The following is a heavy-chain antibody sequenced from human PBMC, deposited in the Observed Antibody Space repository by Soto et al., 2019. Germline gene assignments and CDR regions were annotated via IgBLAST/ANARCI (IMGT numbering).Heavy chain of an antibody. CDR1: GGSISSSSYY. Sequence: SETLSLTCTVSGGSISSSSYYWGWIRQPPGKGLEWIGSIYYSGSTYYNPSLKSRVTISVDTSKNQFSLKLSSVTAADTAVYYCARMNLSSSWYFDYWGQGTLVTVSS. CDR3: ARMNLSSSWYFDY. D-gene: IGHD6-13*01. CDR2: IYYSGST. V-gene: IGHV4-39*07. J-gene: IGHJ4*02.